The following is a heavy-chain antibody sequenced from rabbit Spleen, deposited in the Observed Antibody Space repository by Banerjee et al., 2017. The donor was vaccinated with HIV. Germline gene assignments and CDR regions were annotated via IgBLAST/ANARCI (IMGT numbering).Heavy chain of an antibody. Sequence: QEQLVESGGGLVKPEGSLTLTCKASGFSFSDRDVMCWVRQAPGKGLEWIGCIYTGNGHIHYASWAKGRFTISITSSTTVTLQMTGLTVADTATYFCARDTGTYDYIDVYFNLWGPGTLVTVS. D-gene: IGHD7-1*01. V-gene: IGHV1S45*01. CDR3: ARDTGTYDYIDVYFNL. CDR1: GFSFSDRDV. J-gene: IGHJ4*01. CDR2: IYTGNGHI.